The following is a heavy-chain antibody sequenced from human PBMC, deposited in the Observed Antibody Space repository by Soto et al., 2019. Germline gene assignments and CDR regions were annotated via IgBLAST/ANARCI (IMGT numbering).Heavy chain of an antibody. CDR1: GFSCSDYT. J-gene: IGHJ5*02. CDR2: ISRGSDYI. Sequence: EVHLVESGGGLVKPGGSLRLTCAGSGFSCSDYTMNWVRQAPGKGLEWVSSISRGSDYIFYADTVKGRFTISRDNARNSLYLQMGSLRAEDTAVYYCAKDSGCVNNACAYDPWGQGTLVSVSS. D-gene: IGHD1-20*01. CDR3: AKDSGCVNNACAYDP. V-gene: IGHV3-21*01.